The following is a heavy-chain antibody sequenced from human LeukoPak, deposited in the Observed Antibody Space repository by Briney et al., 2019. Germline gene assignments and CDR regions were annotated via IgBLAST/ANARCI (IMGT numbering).Heavy chain of an antibody. CDR2: IWYDGSNK. J-gene: IGHJ4*02. Sequence: TGGSLRLSCAASGFTFSSYGMPWVRQAPGKGLEWVAVIWYDGSNKYYADSVKGRFTISRDNAKNSLYLHMNSLRAEDTGVYYCARFPESWGQGTLVTVSS. CDR3: ARFPES. V-gene: IGHV3-33*03. CDR1: GFTFSSYG. D-gene: IGHD1-14*01.